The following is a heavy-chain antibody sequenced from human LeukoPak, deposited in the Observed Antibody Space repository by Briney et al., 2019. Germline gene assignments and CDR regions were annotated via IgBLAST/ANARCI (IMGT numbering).Heavy chain of an antibody. J-gene: IGHJ4*02. CDR3: ARYSGYDSRFDY. CDR1: GGSIISGSHY. Sequence: SETLSLTCTVCGGSIISGSHYWSWIRQPDGKGLEWIGRIYTSGSTNYNPSLKSRVTISVDTSKNQFSLKLSSVTAADTAVYYCARYSGYDSRFDYWGQGTLVTVSS. CDR2: IYTSGST. D-gene: IGHD5-12*01. V-gene: IGHV4-61*02.